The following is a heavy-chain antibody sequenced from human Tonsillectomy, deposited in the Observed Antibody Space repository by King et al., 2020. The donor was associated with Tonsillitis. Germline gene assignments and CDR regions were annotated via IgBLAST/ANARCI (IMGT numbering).Heavy chain of an antibody. V-gene: IGHV4-39*01. CDR1: GGSISSSSYY. CDR3: ARRGTGRPFDY. Sequence: LQLQESGPGLVKPSETLSLTCTVSGGSISSSSYYWGWIRQPPGKGLKWIGSVYYSGSTYYNPSLETRVTISVDTSKNQFSLKLSSVTAADTAVYYCARRGTGRPFDYWGQGTLVTVSS. D-gene: IGHD6-6*01. J-gene: IGHJ4*02. CDR2: VYYSGST.